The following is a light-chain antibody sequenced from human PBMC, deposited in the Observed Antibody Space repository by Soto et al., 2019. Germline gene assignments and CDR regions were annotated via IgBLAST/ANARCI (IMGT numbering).Light chain of an antibody. CDR3: CSYAGNYTLL. Sequence: QSALTQPASVSGSLGQSITISCTGTSSDVGSYNIVSWYQQHPGKVPKLIIYEGSSRPSGVSNRFSGSKSGNTAALTISGLQAEDEADYYCCSYAGNYTLLFGGGTKLTVL. V-gene: IGLV2-23*01. CDR1: SSDVGSYNI. CDR2: EGS. J-gene: IGLJ2*01.